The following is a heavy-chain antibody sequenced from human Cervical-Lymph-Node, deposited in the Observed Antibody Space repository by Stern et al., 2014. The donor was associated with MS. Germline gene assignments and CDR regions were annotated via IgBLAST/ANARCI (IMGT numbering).Heavy chain of an antibody. Sequence: QLVQSGGGLVQPGGSLRLSCAASGFTFKTDWMSWVRQAPGKGLEWVASINRDGSEKYSVDSVKGRFTISRDNAQNSLYLEVNSLRAEDTAVYYCARVIASNWYYFDYWGQGTLVTVSS. J-gene: IGHJ4*02. CDR3: ARVIASNWYYFDY. V-gene: IGHV3-7*01. CDR2: INRDGSEK. CDR1: GFTFKTDW. D-gene: IGHD6-13*01.